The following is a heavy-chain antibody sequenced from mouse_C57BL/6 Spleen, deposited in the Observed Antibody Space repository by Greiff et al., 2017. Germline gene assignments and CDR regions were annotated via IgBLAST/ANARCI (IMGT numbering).Heavy chain of an antibody. D-gene: IGHD1-1*01. CDR2: ISDGGSYT. Sequence: DVMLVESGGGLVKPGGSLKLSCAASGFTFSSYAMSWVRQTPEKRLEWVATISDGGSYTYYPDNVKGRFTISRDNAKNNLYLQMSHPKSEDTAMYYCARDRGSWYFDVWGTGTTVTVSS. V-gene: IGHV5-4*01. CDR1: GFTFSSYA. CDR3: ARDRGSWYFDV. J-gene: IGHJ1*03.